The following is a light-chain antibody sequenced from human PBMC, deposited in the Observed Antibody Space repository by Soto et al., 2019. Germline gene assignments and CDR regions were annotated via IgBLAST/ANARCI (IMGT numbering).Light chain of an antibody. CDR1: SSNIGSTYD. CDR3: QSYAYSLSVHYV. CDR2: GNT. J-gene: IGLJ1*01. V-gene: IGLV1-40*01. Sequence: QSVLTQPPSVSGAPGQRVTISCTGSSSNIGSTYDVQWYQQLPGTAPKLLIHGNTNRPSGVPDRFSGSKSGTSASLAITGLQADDEADYYCQSYAYSLSVHYVFGTGTKVTVL.